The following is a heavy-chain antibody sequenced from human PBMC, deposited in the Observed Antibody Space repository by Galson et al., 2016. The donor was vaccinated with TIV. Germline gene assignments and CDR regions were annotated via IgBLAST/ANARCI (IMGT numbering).Heavy chain of an antibody. Sequence: SLRLSCAASGFRFNSYAMNWVRQAPGQGLEWVSSIGGTGGSTYYADSVKGRFTISRDSYKDTVYLQMNSLRAEDTATYFCAKDRQWIPSSLGYWGQGILVTVSS. CDR2: IGGTGGST. V-gene: IGHV3-23*01. J-gene: IGHJ4*02. D-gene: IGHD5-18*01. CDR1: GFRFNSYA. CDR3: AKDRQWIPSSLGY.